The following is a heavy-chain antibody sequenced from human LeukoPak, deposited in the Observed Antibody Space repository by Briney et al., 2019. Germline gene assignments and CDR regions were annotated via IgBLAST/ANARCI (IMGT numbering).Heavy chain of an antibody. V-gene: IGHV3-23*01. CDR3: AKEGFNWNPRLRDEGFDY. CDR2: ISGSGEST. D-gene: IGHD1-20*01. Sequence: GGSLRLSCAASGFTFDTYAMNWVRQAPGKGLEWVSGISGSGESTFYADSVQGRFTISRDNSKNTLYLRMQSLRADDTARYYCAKEGFNWNPRLRDEGFDYWGQGTVVTVSS. CDR1: GFTFDTYA. J-gene: IGHJ4*02.